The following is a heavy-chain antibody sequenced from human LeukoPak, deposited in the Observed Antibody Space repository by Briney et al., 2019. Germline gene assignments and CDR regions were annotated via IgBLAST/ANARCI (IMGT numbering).Heavy chain of an antibody. CDR2: IRTNTHNYAT. J-gene: IGHJ4*02. CDR1: GFIFSDST. V-gene: IGHV3-73*01. CDR3: SRRGDYDFGY. Sequence: PGGSLRLSCAASGFIFSDSTIHWVRQASGKGLEWLGRIRTNTHNYATAYAASLKGRFTIFRDDSHNMAYLQLNSLKTEDTALYYCSRRGDYDFGYWGQGTLVTVSS. D-gene: IGHD4-17*01.